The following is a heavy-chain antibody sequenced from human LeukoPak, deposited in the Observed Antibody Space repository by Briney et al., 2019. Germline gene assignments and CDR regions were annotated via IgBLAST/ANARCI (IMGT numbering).Heavy chain of an antibody. CDR3: AGRSRSGWYYDY. CDR2: IYYSGST. Sequence: SETLSLTCAVYGGSFSGYYWSWIRQPPGKGLEWIGYIYYSGSTNYNPSLKSRVTISIHTSKNQFSLKLSSVTSADTAVYYCAGRSRSGWYYDYWGQGTLVTVSS. D-gene: IGHD6-19*01. V-gene: IGHV4-59*01. CDR1: GGSFSGYY. J-gene: IGHJ4*02.